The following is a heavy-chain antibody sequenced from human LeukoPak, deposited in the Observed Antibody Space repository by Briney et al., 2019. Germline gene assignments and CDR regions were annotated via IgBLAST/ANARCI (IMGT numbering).Heavy chain of an antibody. J-gene: IGHJ4*02. CDR2: ISSSSSYI. Sequence: GGSLRLSCAASGFTFSSYSMNWVRQAPGKGLEWVSSISSSSSYIYYADSVKGRFTISRDNAKNSLYLQMNSLRAEDTAVYYCARGWLAETTVVTPYNYWGQGTLVTVSS. V-gene: IGHV3-21*04. CDR3: ARGWLAETTVVTPYNY. CDR1: GFTFSSYS. D-gene: IGHD2-21*02.